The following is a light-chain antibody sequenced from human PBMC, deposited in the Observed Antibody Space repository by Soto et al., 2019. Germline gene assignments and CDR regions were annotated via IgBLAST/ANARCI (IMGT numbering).Light chain of an antibody. CDR1: SSDIGRYNF. J-gene: IGLJ1*01. V-gene: IGLV2-14*01. CDR3: TSYTITSPYV. Sequence: SALTQPASMSGSPGQSITISCTGTSSDIGRYNFVSWYQHHPGKAPKLIIYEATKRPSGVSYRFSGSKSGNTASLTISGLQAEDEADYYCTSYTITSPYVFGTGTQLTVL. CDR2: EAT.